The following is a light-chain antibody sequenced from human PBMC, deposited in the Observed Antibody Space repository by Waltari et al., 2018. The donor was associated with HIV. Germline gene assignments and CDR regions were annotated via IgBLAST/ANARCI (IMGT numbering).Light chain of an antibody. J-gene: IGLJ2*01. V-gene: IGLV1-51*01. Sequence: QSVLTQPPPVSAAPGQKVTISCSGSSSNIENNYVSWYQQRPGTAPKLLIYENNRRPSGITVRFAGTSAGPAATLGSTGVQTGDGADYYCGTWDSSLSAVVFGGGTKLTVL. CDR2: ENN. CDR1: SSNIENNY. CDR3: GTWDSSLSAVV.